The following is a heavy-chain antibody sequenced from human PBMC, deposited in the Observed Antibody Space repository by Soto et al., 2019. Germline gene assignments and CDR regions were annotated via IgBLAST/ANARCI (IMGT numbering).Heavy chain of an antibody. Sequence: GGSLRLSCAASGFIFSDYYMSWIRQAPGKGLEWVSYISSSGSTIYYADSVKGRFTISRDNAKNSLYLQMNSLRAEDTAVYYCARESEDLTSNFDYWGQGTLVTVSS. V-gene: IGHV3-11*01. CDR3: ARESEDLTSNFDY. CDR2: ISSSGSTI. CDR1: GFIFSDYY. J-gene: IGHJ4*02.